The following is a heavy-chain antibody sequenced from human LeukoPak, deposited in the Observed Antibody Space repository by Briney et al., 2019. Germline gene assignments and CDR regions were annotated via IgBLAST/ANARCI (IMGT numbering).Heavy chain of an antibody. Sequence: GASVKVSCKASGYTFTSYGISWVRQAPGQGLEWMGWISAYNGNTNYAQKLQGRVTMTTDTSTSTAYMELRSLRSDDTAVYYCARDNRGGARYYGSGSYYNWGYWGQGTMVTVSS. CDR3: ARDNRGGARYYGSGSYYNWGY. CDR1: GYTFTSYG. V-gene: IGHV1-18*01. J-gene: IGHJ4*02. CDR2: ISAYNGNT. D-gene: IGHD3-10*01.